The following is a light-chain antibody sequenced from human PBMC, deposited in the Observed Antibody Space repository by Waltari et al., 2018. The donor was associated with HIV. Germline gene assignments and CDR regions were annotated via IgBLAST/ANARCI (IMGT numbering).Light chain of an antibody. J-gene: IGLJ1*01. CDR1: SSDVGIYNY. Sequence: QSALTQPASVSGSPGQSITISCTGTSSDVGIYNYVSWYRQHSGKAPKRMIYDVSNRPSVVSNRFSGSKSGNTASLTISGLQAEDEADYYCSSYTTSSTYVFGTGTKVTVL. CDR2: DVS. CDR3: SSYTTSSTYV. V-gene: IGLV2-14*03.